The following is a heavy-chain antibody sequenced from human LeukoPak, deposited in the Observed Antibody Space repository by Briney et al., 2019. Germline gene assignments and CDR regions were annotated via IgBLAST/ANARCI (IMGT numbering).Heavy chain of an antibody. CDR2: IYYSGTT. CDR1: GGSFSGYY. V-gene: IGHV4-34*01. D-gene: IGHD1-26*01. J-gene: IGHJ4*02. CDR3: ARDRVGATTWLDY. Sequence: PSETLSLTCAVYGGSFSGYYWSWIRQPPGKGLEWIASIYYSGTTYYNPSLKSRVTISVDTSKSQFSLKLTSVTAADTAVYYCARDRVGATTWLDYWGQGTLVTVSS.